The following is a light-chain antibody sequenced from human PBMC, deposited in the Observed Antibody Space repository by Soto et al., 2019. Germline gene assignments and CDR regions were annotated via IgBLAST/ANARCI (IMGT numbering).Light chain of an antibody. CDR1: QSVLYSSNNKNY. V-gene: IGKV4-1*01. CDR2: GAS. J-gene: IGKJ5*01. Sequence: DIVLTQSPDSLAVSLGERATINCKSSQSVLYSSNNKNYFVWYQQKPGQPPKLLISGASTRESGVPDRFSGSGSGTGFTLTISSLQAEDVAVYYCQQYYSTPLTFGQGTRLEIK. CDR3: QQYYSTPLT.